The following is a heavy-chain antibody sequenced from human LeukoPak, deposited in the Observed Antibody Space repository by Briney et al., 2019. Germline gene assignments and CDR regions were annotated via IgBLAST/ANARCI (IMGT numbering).Heavy chain of an antibody. J-gene: IGHJ4*02. CDR1: GFTFTSSA. Sequence: SVKVSCKASGFTFTSSAVQWVRQARGQRLEWIGWIVVGSGNTSYAQKFQERVTITRDVSTSTAYMELSSLRSEDTAVYYCAARWYSSGWYPFDYWGQGTLVTVSS. V-gene: IGHV1-58*01. D-gene: IGHD6-19*01. CDR2: IVVGSGNT. CDR3: AARWYSSGWYPFDY.